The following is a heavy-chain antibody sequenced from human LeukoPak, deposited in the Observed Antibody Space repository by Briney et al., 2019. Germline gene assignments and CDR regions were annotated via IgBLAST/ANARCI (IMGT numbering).Heavy chain of an antibody. CDR3: ARDFMYSISCAGG. V-gene: IGHV3-74*01. D-gene: IGHD6-13*01. Sequence: PGRSLRLSCAASGFTFSSYWMHWVRQVPGKGLMWVSRIKTDGSSTIYAGSVKGRFTISRDNAKNTLYLQMNSLRVEDTAVYYCARDFMYSISCAGGWGQGTLVTVSS. CDR2: IKTDGSST. J-gene: IGHJ4*02. CDR1: GFTFSSYW.